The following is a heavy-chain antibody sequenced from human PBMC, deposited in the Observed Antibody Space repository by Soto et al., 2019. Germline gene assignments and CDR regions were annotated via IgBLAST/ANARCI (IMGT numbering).Heavy chain of an antibody. CDR1: GFTVSSNY. V-gene: IGHV3-53*01. Sequence: GGSLRLSCAASGFTVSSNYMSWVRQAPGKGLEWVSVIYSGGSTYYADSVKGRFTISRDNSKNTLYLQMNSLRAEDTAVYYCAREKTGTYNWFDPWGQGTLVTVSS. D-gene: IGHD1-7*01. CDR3: AREKTGTYNWFDP. CDR2: IYSGGST. J-gene: IGHJ5*02.